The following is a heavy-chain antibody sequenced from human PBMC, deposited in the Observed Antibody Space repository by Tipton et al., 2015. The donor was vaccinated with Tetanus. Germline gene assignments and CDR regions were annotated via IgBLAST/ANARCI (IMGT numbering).Heavy chain of an antibody. CDR3: AKTGGQACTVYHLDS. CDR1: GFTFSSFG. CDR2: ITGGGDST. D-gene: IGHD1-1*01. Sequence: SLRLSCAASGFTFSSFGMTWVRQAPGKGPEWVSLITGGGDSTYYADSVKGRFTVSRDNSKNTLYLQMNSLRADDTAAYYCAKTGGQACTVYHLDSWGQGTQVTVSS. V-gene: IGHV3-23*01. J-gene: IGHJ4*02.